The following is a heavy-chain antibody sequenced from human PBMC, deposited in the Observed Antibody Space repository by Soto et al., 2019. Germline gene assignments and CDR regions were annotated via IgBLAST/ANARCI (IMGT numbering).Heavy chain of an antibody. J-gene: IGHJ6*02. Sequence: GGSLRLSCAASGFTVGSNYMSWVRQAPGKGLEWVSVIYSEGTPYYADSVKGRFTISRENSNSTLYLHMSNLRAEDTAVYYCARSTYYDILTGSYYYYAMDVWGQGTTVTVSS. CDR2: IYSEGTP. CDR3: ARSTYYDILTGSYYYYAMDV. V-gene: IGHV3-53*01. CDR1: GFTVGSNY. D-gene: IGHD3-9*01.